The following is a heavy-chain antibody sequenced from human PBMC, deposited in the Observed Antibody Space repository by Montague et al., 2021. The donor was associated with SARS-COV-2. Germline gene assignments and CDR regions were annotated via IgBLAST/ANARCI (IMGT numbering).Heavy chain of an antibody. J-gene: IGHJ3*01. CDR1: GGTVSSGTYY. CDR3: ARPQPYYDLLTGNPFDV. CDR2: LYYSGYR. D-gene: IGHD3-9*01. V-gene: IGHV4-39*01. Sequence: SETLSLTCTVSGGTVSSGTYYLGWFRKPPGKGLEWLGCLYYSGYRDSIPFLKSPATIFVDTYKNQFSLQLSSVTAADTAVYYCARPQPYYDLLTGNPFDVWGQGTMASVS.